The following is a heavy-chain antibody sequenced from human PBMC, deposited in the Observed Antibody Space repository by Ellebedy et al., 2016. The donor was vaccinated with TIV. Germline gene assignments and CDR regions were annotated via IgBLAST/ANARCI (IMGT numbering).Heavy chain of an antibody. Sequence: ESLKISCAVYGGSFSGYYWSWIRQPPGKGLEWIGEINHSGSTNYNPSLKSRVTVSVDTSKNQFSLKLSSVTAADTAVYYCASWAWDYYYYYGMDVWGQGTTVTVSS. J-gene: IGHJ6*02. CDR3: ASWAWDYYYYYGMDV. V-gene: IGHV4-34*01. CDR2: INHSGST. CDR1: GGSFSGYY. D-gene: IGHD3-16*01.